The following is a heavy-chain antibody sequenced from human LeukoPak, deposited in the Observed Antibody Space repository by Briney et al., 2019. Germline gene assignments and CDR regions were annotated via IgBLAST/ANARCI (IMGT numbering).Heavy chain of an antibody. J-gene: IGHJ6*02. D-gene: IGHD6-13*01. Sequence: ASVKVSCKASGYTFTSYDINWVRQATGQGLEWMGWMIPNSGNTGYAQKFQGRVTMTRNTSISTAYMELSSLRSEDTAVYYCARGLSSSWYALQYYYYYGMDVWGQGTTVTVSS. V-gene: IGHV1-8*01. CDR1: GYTFTSYD. CDR3: ARGLSSSWYALQYYYYYGMDV. CDR2: MIPNSGNT.